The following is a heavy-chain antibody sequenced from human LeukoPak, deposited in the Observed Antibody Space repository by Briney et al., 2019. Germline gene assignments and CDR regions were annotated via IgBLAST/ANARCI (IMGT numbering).Heavy chain of an antibody. CDR2: IYHSGST. Sequence: SETLSLTCTVSGYSISSGYYWGWIRQPPGKGLEWIGSIYHSGSTYYNPSLKSRVTISVDTSKNQFSLKLSSVTAADTAVYYCARVPLQENDYSNYGGSGYFGYWGQRSLVTAAS. CDR1: GYSISSGYY. D-gene: IGHD4-11*01. J-gene: IGHJ4*02. CDR3: ARVPLQENDYSNYGGSGYFGY. V-gene: IGHV4-38-2*02.